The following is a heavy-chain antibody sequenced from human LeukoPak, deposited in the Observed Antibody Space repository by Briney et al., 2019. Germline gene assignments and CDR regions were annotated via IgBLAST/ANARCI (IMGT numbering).Heavy chain of an antibody. D-gene: IGHD5-18*01. J-gene: IGHJ4*02. CDR3: AEQLWLQGY. CDR2: INTNTGNP. CDR1: GYTFTGYY. Sequence: ASVKVSCKASGYTFTGYYMHWVRQAPGQGLEWMGWINTNTGNPTYAQGFTGRFVFSLDTSVSTAYLQISSLKAEDTAVYYCAEQLWLQGYWGQGTLVTVSS. V-gene: IGHV7-4-1*02.